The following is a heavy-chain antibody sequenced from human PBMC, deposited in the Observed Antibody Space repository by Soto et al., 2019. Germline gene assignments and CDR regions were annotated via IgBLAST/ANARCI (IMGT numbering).Heavy chain of an antibody. CDR2: ISSSSSYI. J-gene: IGHJ6*03. D-gene: IGHD2-2*01. V-gene: IGHV3-21*01. CDR3: ARGYQLLLVGYYYYYMDV. Sequence: GGSLRLSCASSGFTFSSYSMNLVRQAPGKGLEWVSSISSSSSYIYYADSVKGRFTISRDNAKNSLYLQMNSLRAEDTAVYYCARGYQLLLVGYYYYYMDVWGKGTTVTVSS. CDR1: GFTFSSYS.